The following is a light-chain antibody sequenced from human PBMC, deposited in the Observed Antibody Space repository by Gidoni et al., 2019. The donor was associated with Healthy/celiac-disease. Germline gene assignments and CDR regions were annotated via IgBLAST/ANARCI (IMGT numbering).Light chain of an antibody. CDR3: MQAIQTPRT. CDR2: LGS. V-gene: IGKV2-28*01. J-gene: IGKJ1*01. Sequence: DIALTQSPLSLPVTPGEPASISCRSSQSCLHSTGYNYLDWYLQKPGQSPQLLIYLGSNRASGIPDRFSGSGSGTDFTLKISRVEAEDVGVYYCMQAIQTPRTFGQGTKVEIK. CDR1: QSCLHSTGYNY.